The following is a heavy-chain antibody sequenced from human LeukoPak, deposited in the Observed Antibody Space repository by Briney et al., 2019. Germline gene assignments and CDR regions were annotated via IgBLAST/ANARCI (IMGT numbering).Heavy chain of an antibody. V-gene: IGHV3-20*04. CDR1: GFTFGNYG. CDR2: INWNGGST. Sequence: GGSLRLSCAASGFTFGNYGMSWVRQAPGKGLEWVSGINWNGGSTGYADSVEGRFTISRDNAKNSQYLQMNSLRVEGTAVYYCAKDKAAINSALDYWGQGTLVTVSS. J-gene: IGHJ4*02. CDR3: AKDKAAINSALDY. D-gene: IGHD6-25*01.